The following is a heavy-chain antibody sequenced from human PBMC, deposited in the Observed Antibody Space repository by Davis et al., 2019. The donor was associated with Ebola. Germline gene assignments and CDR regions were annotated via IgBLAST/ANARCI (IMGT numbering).Heavy chain of an antibody. CDR1: GGSLGGYF. V-gene: IGHV4-34*01. D-gene: IGHD5-18*01. Sequence: MPSETLSLTCAVYGGSLGGYFWTWIRQPPGKGLEWIGDITDTGNTNYNSPLKSRVTMSVDTSKNQFSLKLSSVTAADTAVYYCARTRRGYSYGFSYYYYYGMDVWGQGTTVTVSS. CDR3: ARTRRGYSYGFSYYYYYGMDV. CDR2: ITDTGNT. J-gene: IGHJ6*02.